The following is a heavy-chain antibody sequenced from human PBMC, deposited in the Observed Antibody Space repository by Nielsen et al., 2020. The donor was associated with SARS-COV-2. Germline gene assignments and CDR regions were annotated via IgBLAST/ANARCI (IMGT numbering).Heavy chain of an antibody. J-gene: IGHJ6*02. CDR3: ARQATIYMNEVSGMDV. V-gene: IGHV3-30*03. CDR1: EISFRSYG. CDR2: TSYDGRDK. D-gene: IGHD3-9*01. Sequence: AGSLRLSCVASEISFRSYGMHWVRQAPGKGLDWVAFTSYDGRDKFYADSVRGRFIVSRDNFRNTLSLHMDSLRTEDTAVYFCARQATIYMNEVSGMDVWGQGTTVTVSS.